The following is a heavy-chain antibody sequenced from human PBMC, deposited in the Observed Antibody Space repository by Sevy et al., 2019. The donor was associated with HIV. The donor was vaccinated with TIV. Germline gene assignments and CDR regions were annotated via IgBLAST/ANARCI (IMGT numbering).Heavy chain of an antibody. CDR1: GYSFTTYS. CDR2: INPNTGRT. V-gene: IGHV1-2*06. Sequence: ASVKVSCEASGYSFTTYSIHWVRQAPGQGLEWMGRINPNTGRTNTAQKFQGRVTMTRDTSINTAYMELSSLRSDDTAVYYCAKGGIIPAQGHFDYWGQGTLVTVSS. CDR3: AKGGIIPAQGHFDY. D-gene: IGHD2-2*01. J-gene: IGHJ4*02.